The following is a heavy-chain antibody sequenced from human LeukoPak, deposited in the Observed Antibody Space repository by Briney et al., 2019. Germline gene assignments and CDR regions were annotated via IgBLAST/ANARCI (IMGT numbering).Heavy chain of an antibody. J-gene: IGHJ5*02. Sequence: ASVKVSCKASGYTLTAYYIYWVRQAPGQGLEWMGRINPNSGGTDYAQNFQGRVTMTRYTSISPAYMELSRLRSDDKAVYYCARGYCSGGTCYLVENWLDPWGQGTLVTVSS. D-gene: IGHD2-15*01. V-gene: IGHV1-2*06. CDR2: INPNSGGT. CDR1: GYTLTAYY. CDR3: ARGYCSGGTCYLVENWLDP.